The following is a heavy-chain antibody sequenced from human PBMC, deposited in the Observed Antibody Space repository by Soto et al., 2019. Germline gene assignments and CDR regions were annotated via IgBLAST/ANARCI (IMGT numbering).Heavy chain of an antibody. J-gene: IGHJ4*02. Sequence: QVQLQESGPGLVKPSETLSLTCAVSGDSISSYYCMWIREPPGKGLESIGYLYYGRSANYNPSLKSRVTVSVDTSTNQCSLTLSCMTAADTGGYYCALRIMAVVPEYWGQGTLVTVSS. V-gene: IGHV4-59*01. D-gene: IGHD3-22*01. CDR2: LYYGRSA. CDR1: GDSISSYY. CDR3: ALRIMAVVPEY.